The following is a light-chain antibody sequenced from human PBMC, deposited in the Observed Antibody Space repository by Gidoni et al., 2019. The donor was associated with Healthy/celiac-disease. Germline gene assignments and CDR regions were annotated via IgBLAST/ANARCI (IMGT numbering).Light chain of an antibody. Sequence: DIVMTQSPLSLPVTPGEPASISCRSSQSLLHSNGYNYLDWYLQKPGQSPQLLIYLGSNRASGVPARFSGSGSGTDFTLKISRVDAEDVGVYYCMQALQTPTFGQGTKVEIK. CDR3: MQALQTPT. CDR2: LGS. V-gene: IGKV2-28*01. CDR1: QSLLHSNGYNY. J-gene: IGKJ1*01.